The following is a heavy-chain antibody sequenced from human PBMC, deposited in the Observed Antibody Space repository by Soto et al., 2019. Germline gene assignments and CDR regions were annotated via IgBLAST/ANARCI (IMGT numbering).Heavy chain of an antibody. CDR2: TYYSGYT. D-gene: IGHD6-13*01. J-gene: IGHJ4*02. Sequence: QVQLQESGPGLVKPSQTLSLSCTVSGGSIRSGGYYWTWIRQHPGKGLEWIGYTYYSGYTNYNPSLKSRVTISVDASKNQCSVKLSSVTAADTAVYYCARVLSTAAVDYWGQGTLVTVSS. V-gene: IGHV4-31*03. CDR1: GGSIRSGGYY. CDR3: ARVLSTAAVDY.